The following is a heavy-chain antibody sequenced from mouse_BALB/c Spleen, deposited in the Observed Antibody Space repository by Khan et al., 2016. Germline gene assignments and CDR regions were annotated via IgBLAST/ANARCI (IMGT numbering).Heavy chain of an antibody. V-gene: IGHV3-2*02. J-gene: IGHJ1*01. Sequence: EVQLQESGPGLVKPSQSLSLTCTVTGYSITSDYAWNWIRQFPGNKLEWMGYISYSGSTSYNPSLKSRISITRDTSKNQFFLQLNSVTTEDTATYCCGRWDGNYIYWYFDVWGAGTTVTVSS. CDR2: ISYSGST. CDR1: GYSITSDYA. CDR3: GRWDGNYIYWYFDV. D-gene: IGHD2-1*01.